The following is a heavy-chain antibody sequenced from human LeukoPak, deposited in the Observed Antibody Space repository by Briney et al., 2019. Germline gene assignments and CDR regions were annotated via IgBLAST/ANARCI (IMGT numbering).Heavy chain of an antibody. J-gene: IGHJ6*03. CDR2: IYYSGST. Sequence: PSETLSHTCTVSGGSISSYYWSWIRQPPGKGLEWIGYIYYSGSTNYNPSLKSRVTISVDTSKNQFSLKLSSVTAADTAVYYCARAVNYYYYYYMDVWGKGTTVTVSS. CDR3: ARAVNYYYYYYMDV. CDR1: GGSISSYY. V-gene: IGHV4-59*01. D-gene: IGHD6-19*01.